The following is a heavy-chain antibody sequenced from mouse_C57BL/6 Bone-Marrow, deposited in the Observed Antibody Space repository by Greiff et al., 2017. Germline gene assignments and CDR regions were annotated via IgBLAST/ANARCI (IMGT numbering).Heavy chain of an antibody. V-gene: IGHV1-69*01. CDR3: ARDSPDMDY. CDR1: GYTFTSYW. Sequence: QVQLQQPGAELVMPGASVKLSCKASGYTFTSYWLHWVKQRPGQGLEWIGEIDPSDSYTNYNQKFKGKSTLTVDKSSSTAYMQLSSLTSEDTAVYYCARDSPDMDYWGQGTSVTVSS. J-gene: IGHJ4*01. CDR2: IDPSDSYT. D-gene: IGHD3-2*02.